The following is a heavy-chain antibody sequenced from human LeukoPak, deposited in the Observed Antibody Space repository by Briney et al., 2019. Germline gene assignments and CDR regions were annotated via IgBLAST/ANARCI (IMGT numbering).Heavy chain of an antibody. CDR2: ISAYNGNT. V-gene: IGHV1-18*01. CDR1: GYTFTSYG. J-gene: IGHJ4*02. CDR3: ARETTVTKRLDY. Sequence: ASVKVSCKASGYTFTSYGISWVRQAPGQGLEWMGWISAYNGNTNYAQKLQGRVTMTTDTSTSTAYMELRSLRSDDTTVYYCARETTVTKRLDYWGQGTLVTVSS. D-gene: IGHD4-17*01.